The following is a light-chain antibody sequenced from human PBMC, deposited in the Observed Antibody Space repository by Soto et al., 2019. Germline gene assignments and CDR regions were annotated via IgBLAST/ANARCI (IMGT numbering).Light chain of an antibody. CDR2: EVT. J-gene: IGLJ1*01. CDR1: SSDVGGHNY. CDR3: SSYTDSSTLGLYV. Sequence: QSVLTQPASVSGSPGRSITISCTGTSSDVGGHNYVSWYQQHPGKAPRLMIYEVTYRPSGVSNRFSGSKSGSTASLTISGLQAEDEADYYCSSYTDSSTLGLYVFGTGTKVTVL. V-gene: IGLV2-14*01.